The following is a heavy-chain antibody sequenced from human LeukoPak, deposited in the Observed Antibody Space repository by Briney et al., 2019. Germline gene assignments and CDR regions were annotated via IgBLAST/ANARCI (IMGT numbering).Heavy chain of an antibody. CDR3: ARDPLSTSDFDI. D-gene: IGHD1-1*01. J-gene: IGHJ3*02. Sequence: SETLSLTCTVSGGSITNSYWNWIRQSPGKGLEWIGYINYSRSTNYNPSLKSRVTISVDTSKNQFSLKLSSVTAADTAVYFCARDPLSTSDFDIWGQGTMVTVSS. CDR2: INYSRST. CDR1: GGSITNSY. V-gene: IGHV4-59*01.